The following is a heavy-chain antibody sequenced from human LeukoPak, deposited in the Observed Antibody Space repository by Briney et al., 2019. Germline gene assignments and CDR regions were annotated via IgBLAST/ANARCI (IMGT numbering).Heavy chain of an antibody. CDR3: ARATAAPSSYYFDH. D-gene: IGHD6-25*01. J-gene: IGHJ4*02. CDR2: IYENGNT. V-gene: IGHV4-39*07. CDR1: GGSIRSSHSF. Sequence: SEALSLTCSVSGGSIRSSHSFWGWIRQPLGKGLEWIATIYENGNTYYSPSLKSRVTISVDTSNNEFSLNLNSVTAADTAMYYCARATAAPSSYYFDHWGQGTLVTVSS.